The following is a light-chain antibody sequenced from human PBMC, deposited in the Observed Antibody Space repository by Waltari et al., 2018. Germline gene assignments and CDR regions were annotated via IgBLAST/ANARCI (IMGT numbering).Light chain of an antibody. CDR2: EVS. Sequence: DILLTQSQLSLSVTLGQPASISCKSRQSLLHSYRRTYLYWYLQKPGQPPQLLIHEVSNRFSGAPDRFSGSGSGTDFTLKISRVETEDVGLYYCMQSIQLPRTFGQGTKVEIK. CDR3: MQSIQLPRT. V-gene: IGKV2D-29*01. CDR1: QSLLHSYRRTY. J-gene: IGKJ1*01.